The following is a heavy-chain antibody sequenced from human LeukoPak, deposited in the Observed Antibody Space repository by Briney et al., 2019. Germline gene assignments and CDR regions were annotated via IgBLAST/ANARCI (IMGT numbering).Heavy chain of an antibody. CDR2: IYPGDSDT. Sequence: GESLKISCKGSGYSFSKYWIGWVRQMPGKGLEWTGIIYPGDSDTRYSPSFQGQVTISVDKFISTAYLQWSSLKASDTAMYYCARRGSSGWHFYYFDYWGQGTLVTVSS. CDR1: GYSFSKYW. D-gene: IGHD6-19*01. CDR3: ARRGSSGWHFYYFDY. V-gene: IGHV5-51*01. J-gene: IGHJ4*02.